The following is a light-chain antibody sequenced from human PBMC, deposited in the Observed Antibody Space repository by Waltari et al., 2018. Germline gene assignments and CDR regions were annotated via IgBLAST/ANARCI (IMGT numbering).Light chain of an antibody. CDR2: DAS. J-gene: IGKJ3*01. CDR1: QSVGDF. CDR3: QQRNSWPLT. V-gene: IGKV3-11*01. Sequence: EIVLTQSPVTLSFSPGAGATISCKTSQSVGDFLAWYQQRPGQAPRLLIYDASLRAAGIPARFSGSGSGTDFTLTISSLESEDSAVYFCQQRNSWPLTFGPGTTV.